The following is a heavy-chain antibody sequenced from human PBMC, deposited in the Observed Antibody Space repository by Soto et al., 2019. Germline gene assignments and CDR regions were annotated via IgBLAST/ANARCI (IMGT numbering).Heavy chain of an antibody. CDR2: IWYDGSNK. CDR3: AKDWPGTSSVTSDY. Sequence: SCASSGFTFGSYGMHWVRQAPGKGLEWVAVIWYDGSNKYYADSVKGRFTISRDNSRNTLYLHMNSLRADDTAMYYCAKDWPGTSSVTSDYWGQGTLVTVSS. V-gene: IGHV3-33*06. D-gene: IGHD4-17*01. J-gene: IGHJ4*02. CDR1: GFTFGSYG.